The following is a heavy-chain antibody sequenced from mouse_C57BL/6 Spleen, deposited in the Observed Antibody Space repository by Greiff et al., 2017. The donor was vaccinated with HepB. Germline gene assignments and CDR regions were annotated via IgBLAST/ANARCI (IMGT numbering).Heavy chain of an antibody. CDR2: ISDGGSYT. CDR3: AREGLRQKYFDV. Sequence: EVQVVESGGGLVKPGGSLKLSCAASGFTFSSYAMSWVRQTPEKRLEWVATISDGGSYTYYPDNVKGRFTISRDNAKNNLYLQMSHLKSEDTAMYYCAREGLRQKYFDVWGTGTTVTVSS. CDR1: GFTFSSYA. V-gene: IGHV5-4*01. D-gene: IGHD2-4*01. J-gene: IGHJ1*03.